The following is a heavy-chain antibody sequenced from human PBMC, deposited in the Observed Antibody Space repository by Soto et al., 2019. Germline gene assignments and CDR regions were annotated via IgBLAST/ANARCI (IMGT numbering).Heavy chain of an antibody. J-gene: IGHJ3*02. D-gene: IGHD4-17*01. CDR2: ISAYNGNT. V-gene: IGHV1-18*01. CDR3: ATSDYGDYADAFDI. Sequence: VASVKVSCKDSGYTFTCYGIIWVRQAPGQGLEWMGWISAYNGNTNYAQKLQGRVTMTTDTSTSTAYMELRSLRSDDTAVYYCATSDYGDYADAFDIWGQGTMVTVSS. CDR1: GYTFTCYG.